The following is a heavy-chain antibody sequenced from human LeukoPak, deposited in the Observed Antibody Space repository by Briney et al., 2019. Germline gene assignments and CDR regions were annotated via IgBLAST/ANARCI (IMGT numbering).Heavy chain of an antibody. D-gene: IGHD3-22*01. CDR2: ISGSGGST. J-gene: IGHJ4*02. V-gene: IGHV3-23*01. CDR3: AKDYYDSSGYPELGY. Sequence: GGSLRLSCAASGFTFGSYGMSWVRQAPGKGLEWVSAISGSGGSTYYADSVKGRFTISRDNSKNTLYLQMNSLRAEDTAVYYCAKDYYDSSGYPELGYWGQGTLVTVSS. CDR1: GFTFGSYG.